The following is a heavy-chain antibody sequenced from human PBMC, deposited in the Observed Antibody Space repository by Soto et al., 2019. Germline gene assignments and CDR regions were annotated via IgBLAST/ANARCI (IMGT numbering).Heavy chain of an antibody. Sequence: ASVKVSCKASGYTFTSYGISWVRQAPGQGLEWMGWISAYNGNTNYAQKLQGRVTMTTDTSTSTAYMELRSLRSDDTAVYYCARDLPFRGIAAAALMITFGGVIVNYFDYWGQGTLVTVSS. CDR1: GYTFTSYG. V-gene: IGHV1-18*01. J-gene: IGHJ4*02. CDR2: ISAYNGNT. D-gene: IGHD3-16*02. CDR3: ARDLPFRGIAAAALMITFGGVIVNYFDY.